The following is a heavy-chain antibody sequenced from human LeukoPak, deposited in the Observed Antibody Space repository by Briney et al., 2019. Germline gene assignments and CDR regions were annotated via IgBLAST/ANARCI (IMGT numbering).Heavy chain of an antibody. V-gene: IGHV3-30-3*01. CDR2: ISYDGSNK. CDR3: ARDSFVMYSSGPGFDY. D-gene: IGHD6-19*01. CDR1: GFTFSSYA. Sequence: GGSLRLSCAASGFTFSSYAMHWVRQAPGKGLEWVAAISYDGSNKYYADSVKGRFTISRDNSKNTLYLQMNSLRAEDTAVYYYARDSFVMYSSGPGFDYWGQGTLVTVSS. J-gene: IGHJ4*02.